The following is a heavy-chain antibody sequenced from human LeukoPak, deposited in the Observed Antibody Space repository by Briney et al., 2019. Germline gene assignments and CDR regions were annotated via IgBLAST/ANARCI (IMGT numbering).Heavy chain of an antibody. CDR3: AREYQLLGDYYYYYMDV. Sequence: ASVKVSCKASGYTFTGYYMHWVRQAPGQGLEWMGWISAYNGNTNYAQKLQGRVTMTTDTSTSTAYMELRSLRSDDTAVYYCAREYQLLGDYYYYYMDVWGKGTTVTVSS. J-gene: IGHJ6*03. V-gene: IGHV1-18*04. CDR2: ISAYNGNT. D-gene: IGHD2-2*01. CDR1: GYTFTGYY.